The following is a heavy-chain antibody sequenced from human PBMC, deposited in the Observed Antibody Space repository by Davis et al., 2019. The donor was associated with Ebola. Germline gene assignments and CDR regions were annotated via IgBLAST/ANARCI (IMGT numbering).Heavy chain of an antibody. CDR2: IRSKANSYAT. CDR3: TSTHSSSVDY. D-gene: IGHD6-13*01. CDR1: GFTFSGSA. Sequence: GGSLRLSCAASGFTFSGSAMHWVRQASGKGLEWVGRIRSKANSYATAYAASVKGRFTISRDDSKNTAYLQMNSLKTEETAVYYCTSTHSSSVDYWGQGTLVTVSS. V-gene: IGHV3-73*01. J-gene: IGHJ4*02.